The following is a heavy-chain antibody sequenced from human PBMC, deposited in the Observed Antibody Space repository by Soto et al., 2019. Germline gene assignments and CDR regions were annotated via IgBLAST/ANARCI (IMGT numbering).Heavy chain of an antibody. CDR3: AKDGHLGGDGGQIDRTSIAFDI. J-gene: IGHJ3*02. D-gene: IGHD4-17*01. V-gene: IGHV3-23*01. CDR2: ISGSGGST. CDR1: GFTFSSYA. Sequence: EVQLLESGGGLVQPGGSLRLSCAASGFTFSSYAMSWVRQAPGKGLEWVSAISGSGGSTYYADSVKGRFTISRDNSKNTLYLQMNSLRAEDTAVYYCAKDGHLGGDGGQIDRTSIAFDIWGQGTMVTVSS.